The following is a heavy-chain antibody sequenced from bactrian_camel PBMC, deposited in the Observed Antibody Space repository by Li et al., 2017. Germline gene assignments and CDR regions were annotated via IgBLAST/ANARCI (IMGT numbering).Heavy chain of an antibody. CDR2: IYTENDAQ. J-gene: IGHJ4*01. Sequence: QVQLVESGEGSVQAGGSLRLSCVASGDTSRYNCMAWFRQVPGKEREGVAAIYTENDAQYYADSVKGRFTISQDNAKNTVYLQMNSLKSEDTAMYYCAVAYVSGYCPLGPSEYSYWGQGTQVTVS. V-gene: IGHV3S54*01. D-gene: IGHD3*01. CDR3: AVAYVSGYCPLGPSEYSY. CDR1: GDTSRYNC.